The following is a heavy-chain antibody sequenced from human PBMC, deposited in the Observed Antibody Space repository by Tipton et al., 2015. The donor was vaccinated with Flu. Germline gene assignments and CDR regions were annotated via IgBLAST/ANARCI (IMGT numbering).Heavy chain of an antibody. CDR3: ARDRGFGAYTFDY. D-gene: IGHD3-10*01. CDR2: INPNSGGT. CDR1: GYSFTGYY. J-gene: IGHJ4*02. Sequence: QVQLVQSGAEVRKPGASVKVSCKASGYSFTGYYMHWVRQAPGQGLEWMGRINPNSGGTKYSQHFQGRVSMTRDTSISTAYMELSRLKSDDTAVYYCARDRGFGAYTFDYWGQGTLVTVAS. V-gene: IGHV1-2*02.